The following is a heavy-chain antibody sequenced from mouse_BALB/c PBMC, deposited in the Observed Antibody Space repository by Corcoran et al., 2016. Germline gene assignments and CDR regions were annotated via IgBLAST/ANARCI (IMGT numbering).Heavy chain of an antibody. V-gene: IGHV9-1*02. Sequence: QIQLVQSGPELKKPGETVKISCKASGYTFTNYGMNWVKQAPGKGLKWMGWINTYTGEPTYAVDFKGRFAFSLETSASTAYLQINNLKNEDMATYFWARRLRDWYFDVWCAVTTVTVSS. CDR1: GYTFTNYG. CDR3: ARRLRDWYFDV. CDR2: INTYTGEP. D-gene: IGHD1-2*01. J-gene: IGHJ1*01.